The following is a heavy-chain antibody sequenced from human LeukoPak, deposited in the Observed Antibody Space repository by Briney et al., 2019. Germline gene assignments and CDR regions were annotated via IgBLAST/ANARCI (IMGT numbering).Heavy chain of an antibody. J-gene: IGHJ6*02. CDR3: ARGGGLDV. V-gene: IGHV3-7*03. CDR2: IKQDGSEK. CDR1: GFTFSNYW. Sequence: GGSLRLSCAASGFTFSNYWMSWVRQAPGKRLEWVANIKQDGSEKYYVDSVKGRFTISRDNAKNSLYLQMSNLRAEDTAVYFCARGGGLDVWGQGATVTVSS. D-gene: IGHD3-16*01.